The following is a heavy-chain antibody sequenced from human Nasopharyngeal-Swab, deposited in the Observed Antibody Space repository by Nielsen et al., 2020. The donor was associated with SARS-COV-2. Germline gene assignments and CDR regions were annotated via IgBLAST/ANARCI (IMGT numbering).Heavy chain of an antibody. CDR3: ARIIEVNTSYYYYGMDV. D-gene: IGHD3-22*01. Sequence: RQAPGKALEWLAHIFSNDEKSYSTSLKSRLTISKDTSKSQVVLTMTNVDPVDTATYYCARIIEVNTSYYYYGMDVWGQGTTVTVSS. CDR2: IFSNDEK. J-gene: IGHJ6*02. V-gene: IGHV2-26*01.